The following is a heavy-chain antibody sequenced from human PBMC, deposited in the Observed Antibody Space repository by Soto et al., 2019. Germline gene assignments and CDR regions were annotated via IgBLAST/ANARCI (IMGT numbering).Heavy chain of an antibody. D-gene: IGHD2-8*01. V-gene: IGHV3-48*02. CDR2: ISSSSSTI. J-gene: IGHJ6*02. CDR1: GFTFSSYS. CDR3: ARGFDCTNGVCYYYYYYGMDV. Sequence: EVQLVESGGGLVQPGGSLRLSCAASGFTFSSYSMNWVRQAPGKGLEWVSYISSSSSTIYYADSVKGRFTISRDNVKNSLYLQMNSLRDEDTAVYYCARGFDCTNGVCYYYYYYGMDVWGQGTTVTVSS.